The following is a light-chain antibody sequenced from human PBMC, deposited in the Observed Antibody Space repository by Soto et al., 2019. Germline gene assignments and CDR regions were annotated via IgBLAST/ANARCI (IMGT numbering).Light chain of an antibody. Sequence: QSLLTQPPSVSGAPGQRVTISCTGSSSNIGAGYDVHWYQQLPGTAPKLLLYGNSNRPSGVPDRFSGSKSGTAASLAITGLQAEDEADYYCQSYDSSLSGWVFGGGTKRTVL. J-gene: IGLJ3*02. CDR2: GNS. CDR1: SSNIGAGYD. CDR3: QSYDSSLSGWV. V-gene: IGLV1-40*01.